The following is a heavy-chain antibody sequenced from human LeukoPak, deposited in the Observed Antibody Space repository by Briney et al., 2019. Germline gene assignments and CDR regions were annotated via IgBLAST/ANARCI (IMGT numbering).Heavy chain of an antibody. Sequence: PGGSLRLSCAAAGFTFRSYAMNWVRQAPGKGLEWLGRITSSTDGGTTDYAAPVKGRFTISRDDSETTLFLQMNSLKSDDTAVYYCTTTYAPNDAFDIWGQGTMVTVSS. V-gene: IGHV3-15*01. J-gene: IGHJ3*02. CDR2: ITSSTDGGTT. CDR3: TTTYAPNDAFDI. D-gene: IGHD3-16*01. CDR1: GFTFRSYA.